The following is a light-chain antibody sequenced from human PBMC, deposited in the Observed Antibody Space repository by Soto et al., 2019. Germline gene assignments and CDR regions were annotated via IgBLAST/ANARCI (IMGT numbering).Light chain of an antibody. CDR3: QQYNGYSIT. CDR1: QSISSR. Sequence: DIQMTQSPSTLSASVGDRVTITCRASQSISSRLAWYQQKPGKAPKLLIYDASSLESGVPSRFSGSGSGTEFTLTISSLQPDDFATYYCQQYNGYSITFGQGTRLEFK. V-gene: IGKV1-5*01. CDR2: DAS. J-gene: IGKJ5*01.